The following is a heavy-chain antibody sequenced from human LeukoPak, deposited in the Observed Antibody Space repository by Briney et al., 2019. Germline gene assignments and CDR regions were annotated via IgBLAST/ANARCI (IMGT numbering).Heavy chain of an antibody. CDR3: ARSKESWFGELLSPSDAFDI. D-gene: IGHD3-10*01. V-gene: IGHV1-2*02. CDR1: GYTFTGYY. CDR2: INPNSGGT. J-gene: IGHJ3*02. Sequence: ASVKVSCKASGYTFTGYYMHWVRQAPGQGVAWMGWINPNSGGTNYAQKFQGRVTMTRDRSISTAYMELSRLRSDDTAVYYCARSKESWFGELLSPSDAFDIWGQGTMVTVSS.